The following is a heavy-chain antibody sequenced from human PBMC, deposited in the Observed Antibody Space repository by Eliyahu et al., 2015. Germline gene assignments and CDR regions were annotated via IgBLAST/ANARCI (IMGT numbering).Heavy chain of an antibody. Sequence: QVQLVQSGAEVKKPGASVKVSCKASGXTFXSYYMHWVRQAPGQGLEWMGIINPSGGSTSYAQKFQGRVTMTRDTSTSTVYMELSSLRSEDTAVYYCARGTTGDDYYYXGMDVWGQGTTVTVSS. CDR1: GXTFXSYY. V-gene: IGHV1-46*01. CDR2: INPSGGST. CDR3: ARGTTGDDYYYXGMDV. J-gene: IGHJ6*02. D-gene: IGHD4-17*01.